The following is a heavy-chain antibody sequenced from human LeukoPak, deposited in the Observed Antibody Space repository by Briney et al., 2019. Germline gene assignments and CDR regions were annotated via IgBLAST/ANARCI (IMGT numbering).Heavy chain of an antibody. V-gene: IGHV3-30*03. CDR3: ARVPYYYDSSGYYDY. CDR2: ISYDGTNK. Sequence: GRSLRLSCAASGFTFSSYGIHWVRQAPGKGLDWVAFISYDGTNKYYADSVKGRFTISRDNSKNTLYLQMNSLRAEDTAVYYCARVPYYYDSSGYYDYWGQGTLVTVSS. CDR1: GFTFSSYG. D-gene: IGHD3-22*01. J-gene: IGHJ4*02.